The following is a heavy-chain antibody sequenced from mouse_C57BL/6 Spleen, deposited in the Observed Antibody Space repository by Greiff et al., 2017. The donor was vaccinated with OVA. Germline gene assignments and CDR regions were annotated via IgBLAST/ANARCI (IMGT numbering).Heavy chain of an antibody. V-gene: IGHV3-1*01. CDR2: ISYSGST. CDR1: GYSITSGYD. D-gene: IGHD1-1*01. J-gene: IGHJ3*01. Sequence: EVKVEESGPGMVKPSQSLSLTCTVTGYSITSGYDWHWIRHFPGNKLEWMGYISYSGSTNYNPSLKSRISITHDTSKNHFFLKLNSVTTEDTATYYCARTVPSYGWFAYWGQGTLVTVSA. CDR3: ARTVPSYGWFAY.